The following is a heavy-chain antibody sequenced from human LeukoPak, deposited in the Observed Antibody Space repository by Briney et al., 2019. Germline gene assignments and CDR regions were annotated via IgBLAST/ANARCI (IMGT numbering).Heavy chain of an antibody. J-gene: IGHJ4*02. CDR3: ANLAVDTAMDY. CDR2: IIPISGTT. CDR1: GGTLNSYV. D-gene: IGHD5-18*01. Sequence: SVKVSCKASGGTLNSYVISWVRQAPGQGLEWMGGIIPISGTTNYAQKFQGRVTITADESTSTAYMELSSLRSEDTAVYYCANLAVDTAMDYWGQGTLVTVSS. V-gene: IGHV1-69*13.